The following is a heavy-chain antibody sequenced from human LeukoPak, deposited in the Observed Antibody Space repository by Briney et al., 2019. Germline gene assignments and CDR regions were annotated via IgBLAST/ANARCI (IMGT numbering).Heavy chain of an antibody. CDR3: ARDSRPRAEGQLVY. D-gene: IGHD6-13*01. CDR2: IWYDGSNK. CDR1: GFTFSSYG. Sequence: GRSLRPSCAASGFTFSSYGMHWVRQAPGKGLEWVAVIWYDGSNKYYADSVKGRFTISRDNSKNTLYLQINGLRAEDTAVYYCARDSRPRAEGQLVYWGQGTLVTVSS. J-gene: IGHJ4*02. V-gene: IGHV3-33*01.